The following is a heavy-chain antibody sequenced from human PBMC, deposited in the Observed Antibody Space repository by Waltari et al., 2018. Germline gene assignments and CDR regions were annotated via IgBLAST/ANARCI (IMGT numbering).Heavy chain of an antibody. J-gene: IGHJ4*02. CDR3: AKDSSWVSYFDY. Sequence: EVQLLESGGGLVPPGGSLRLSCAASGFTFRTFAMTWVRQAPGKGLEWVSFISGSDGSTYYADSVKGRFTISRDNSKNTLYLQMNSLRAEDTAVYYCAKDSSWVSYFDYWGQGTLVTVSS. D-gene: IGHD6-13*01. CDR1: GFTFRTFA. CDR2: ISGSDGST. V-gene: IGHV3-23*01.